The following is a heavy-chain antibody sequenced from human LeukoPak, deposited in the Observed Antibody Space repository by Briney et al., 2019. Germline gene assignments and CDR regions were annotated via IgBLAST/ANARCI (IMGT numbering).Heavy chain of an antibody. CDR2: IYYSGST. CDR3: ARGRRLRWYSSSWYMTKGYFDY. J-gene: IGHJ4*02. V-gene: IGHV4-31*03. Sequence: PSETLSLTCTVSGGSISSGGYYWRWLRQHPGKGLEWIGYIYYSGSTYYNPSLKSRVTISVDTSKNQFSLKLSSVTAADTAVYYCARGRRLRWYSSSWYMTKGYFDYWGQGTLVTVSS. CDR1: GGSISSGGYY. D-gene: IGHD6-13*01.